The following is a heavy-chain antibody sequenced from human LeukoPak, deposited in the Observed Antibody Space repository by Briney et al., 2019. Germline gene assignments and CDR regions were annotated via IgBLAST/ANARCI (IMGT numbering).Heavy chain of an antibody. V-gene: IGHV3-11*01. J-gene: IGHJ4*02. CDR3: ARDRYYYDSSGYYSFEY. CDR1: GFTFNYYW. D-gene: IGHD3-22*01. CDR2: ISSSGSTI. Sequence: GGSLRLSCAASGFTFNYYWMNWVRQAPGKGLEWVSYISSSGSTIYYADSVKGRFTISRDNAKNSLYLQMNSLRAEDTAVYYCARDRYYYDSSGYYSFEYWGQGTLVTVSS.